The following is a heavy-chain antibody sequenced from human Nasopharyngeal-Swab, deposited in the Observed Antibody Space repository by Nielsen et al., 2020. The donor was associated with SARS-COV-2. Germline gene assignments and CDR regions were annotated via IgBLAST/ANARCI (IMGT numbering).Heavy chain of an antibody. J-gene: IGHJ4*02. V-gene: IGHV4-59*01. D-gene: IGHD4-17*01. Sequence: WIRKRPGHGLGGIGYIYYSGSTNYNPSLKSRVTISVDTSKNQFSLKLSSVTAADTAVYYCAREVDDYGDYPGSLVFDYWGQGTPVTVSS. CDR2: IYYSGST. CDR3: AREVDDYGDYPGSLVFDY.